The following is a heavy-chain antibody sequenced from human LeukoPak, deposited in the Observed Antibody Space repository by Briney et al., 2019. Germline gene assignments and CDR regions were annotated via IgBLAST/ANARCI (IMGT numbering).Heavy chain of an antibody. D-gene: IGHD3-16*01. J-gene: IGHJ4*02. V-gene: IGHV3-23*01. CDR1: GFTFSNYA. CDR2: FITGGIST. Sequence: GGSLRLSCAASGFTFSNYAMSWVRQAPGKGLEWVSGFITGGISTYYADSVKGRFTISRDNSKNTLYLQMNSLRAEDTAVYYCAREDYGQYYFDYWGQGTLVTVSS. CDR3: AREDYGQYYFDY.